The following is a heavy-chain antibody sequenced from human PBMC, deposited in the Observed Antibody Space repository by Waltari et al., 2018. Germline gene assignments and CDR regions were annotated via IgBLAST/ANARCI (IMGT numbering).Heavy chain of an antibody. CDR2: ISSSSSTI. V-gene: IGHV3-48*01. Sequence: EVQLVESGGGLVQPGGSLRLSCAASGFTFSSYSMNWVRQAPGKGLEWVSYISSSSSTIYYADSVKGRFTISRDKAKNSLYLQMNSLRAEDTAVYYCARVVVVPAAIDYYYYYYMDVWGKGTTVTISS. CDR1: GFTFSSYS. CDR3: ARVVVVPAAIDYYYYYYMDV. J-gene: IGHJ6*03. D-gene: IGHD2-2*02.